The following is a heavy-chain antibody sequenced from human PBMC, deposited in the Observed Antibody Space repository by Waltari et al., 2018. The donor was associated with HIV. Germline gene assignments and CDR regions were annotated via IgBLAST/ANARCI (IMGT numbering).Heavy chain of an antibody. D-gene: IGHD3-10*01. CDR2: ISWDGGST. CDR1: GFTFDDYA. V-gene: IGHV3-43D*03. J-gene: IGHJ6*02. Sequence: EVQLVESGGVVVQPGGSLRLSCAASGFTFDDYAMHWVRQAPGKGLEWVSLISWDGGSTYYADSVKGRFTISRDNSKNSLYLQMNSLRAEDTALYYCAKSQSPQSGPGMDVWGQGTTVTVSS. CDR3: AKSQSPQSGPGMDV.